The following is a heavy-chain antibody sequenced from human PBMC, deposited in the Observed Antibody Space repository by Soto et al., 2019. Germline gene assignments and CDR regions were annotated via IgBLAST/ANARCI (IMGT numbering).Heavy chain of an antibody. J-gene: IGHJ5*02. CDR2: IIPIFGTA. CDR3: ATWYDSSGYYRVGSWFDP. Sequence: SVKVSCKASGGTFSSYAISWVRQAPGQGLERMGGIIPIFGTANYAQKFQGRVTITADKSTSTAYMELSSLRSEDTAVYYCATWYDSSGYYRVGSWFDPWGQGTLVTVSS. V-gene: IGHV1-69*06. CDR1: GGTFSSYA. D-gene: IGHD3-22*01.